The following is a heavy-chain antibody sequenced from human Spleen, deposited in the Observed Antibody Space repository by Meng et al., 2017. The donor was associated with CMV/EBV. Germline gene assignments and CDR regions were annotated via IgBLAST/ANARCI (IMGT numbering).Heavy chain of an antibody. D-gene: IGHD5-18*01. V-gene: IGHV1-18*01. Sequence: ASVKVSCKASGYTFTSYGISWVRQAPGQGLEWMGWISAYNGNTNYAQKLQGRVTMTTDTSTSTAYMELRSLRSDDTAVYYCAREGVERDTDMVFYYGMDVWGQGTTVTVSS. CDR3: AREGVERDTDMVFYYGMDV. CDR2: ISAYNGNT. CDR1: GYTFTSYG. J-gene: IGHJ6*02.